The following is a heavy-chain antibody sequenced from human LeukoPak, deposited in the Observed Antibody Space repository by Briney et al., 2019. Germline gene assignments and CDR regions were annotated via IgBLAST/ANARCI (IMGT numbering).Heavy chain of an antibody. D-gene: IGHD6-13*01. CDR2: ISPSGGST. J-gene: IGHJ4*02. Sequence: ASVKVSCKASGYTFTSYYMHWVRQAPGQGLEWMGIISPSGGSTSYAQKFQGRVTMTRDTSTSTVYMELSSLRSEDTAVYYCARELVSAAFDYWGQGTLVTVSS. CDR1: GYTFTSYY. CDR3: ARELVSAAFDY. V-gene: IGHV1-46*01.